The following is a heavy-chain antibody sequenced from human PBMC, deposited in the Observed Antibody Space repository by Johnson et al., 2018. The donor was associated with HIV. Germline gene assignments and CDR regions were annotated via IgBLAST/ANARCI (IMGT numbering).Heavy chain of an antibody. D-gene: IGHD3-9*01. CDR1: GFTFSSYA. CDR2: ISYDGSNK. J-gene: IGHJ3*02. CDR3: ARGKSYDIYPSFDI. Sequence: QVQLVESGGGLVQPGRSLRLSCAASGFTFSSYAMHWVRQAPGKGLVWVAVISYDGSNKYYADSVKGRFTISSDNSKITLYLQMNSLRAEDTAVYYCARGKSYDIYPSFDIWGQGTMVTVSS. V-gene: IGHV3-30-3*01.